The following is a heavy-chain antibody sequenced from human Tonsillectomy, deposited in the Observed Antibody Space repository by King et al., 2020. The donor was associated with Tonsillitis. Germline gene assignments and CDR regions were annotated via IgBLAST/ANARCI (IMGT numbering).Heavy chain of an antibody. Sequence: VQLVESGGGLVQPGGSLRLSCTASRFTFSSYWMSWVRQAPGKGLEWVANINPDGGEENYVDSVRGRFTISRDNAKNSGYLQMQGLRVEDTAVYYCARDGRLLFYWGQGALVTVSS. CDR1: RFTFSSYW. CDR2: INPDGGEE. D-gene: IGHD1-26*01. V-gene: IGHV3-7*03. J-gene: IGHJ4*02. CDR3: ARDGRLLFY.